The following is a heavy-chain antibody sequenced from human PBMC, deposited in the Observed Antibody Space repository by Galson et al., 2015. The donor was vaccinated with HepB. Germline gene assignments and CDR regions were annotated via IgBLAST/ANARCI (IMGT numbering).Heavy chain of an antibody. J-gene: IGHJ6*02. CDR3: VKDLAYDFWSGYHHYYYGMDV. CDR1: GFTFSSYA. CDR2: ISSNGGST. D-gene: IGHD3-3*01. V-gene: IGHV3-64D*06. Sequence: SLRLSCAASGFTFSSYAMHWVRQAPGKGLEYVSAISSNGGSTYYADSVKGRFTISRDNSKNTLYLQMSSLRAEDTAVYYCVKDLAYDFWSGYHHYYYGMDVWGQGTTVTVSS.